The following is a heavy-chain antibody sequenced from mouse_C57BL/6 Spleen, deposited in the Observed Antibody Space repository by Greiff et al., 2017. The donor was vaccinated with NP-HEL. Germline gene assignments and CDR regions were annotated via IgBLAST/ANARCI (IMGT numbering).Heavy chain of an antibody. CDR3: AYRYFDV. Sequence: DVMLVESGGGLVKPGGSLKLSCAASGFTFSSYATSWVRQTPEKRLEWVASISDGGSYTYYPDNVKGRFTISRDNAKNNLYLQMSHLKSEDTAMYYCAYRYFDVWGTGTTVTVAS. V-gene: IGHV5-4*03. CDR1: GFTFSSYA. J-gene: IGHJ1*03. CDR2: ISDGGSYT.